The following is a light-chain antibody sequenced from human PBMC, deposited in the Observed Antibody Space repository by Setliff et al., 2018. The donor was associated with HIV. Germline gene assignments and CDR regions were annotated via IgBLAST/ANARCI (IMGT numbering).Light chain of an antibody. CDR3: CSYAGNSNFV. J-gene: IGLJ1*01. CDR1: SSDVGDYNY. Sequence: QSALTQPASVSGSPGQSITISCTGTSSDVGDYNYVSWYQQHPGKGPKLIMYDVSERPSGLFNRFSGSKSGNTASLTISGLQAEDEADYYCCSYAGNSNFVFGTGTKVTVL. V-gene: IGLV2-23*02. CDR2: DVS.